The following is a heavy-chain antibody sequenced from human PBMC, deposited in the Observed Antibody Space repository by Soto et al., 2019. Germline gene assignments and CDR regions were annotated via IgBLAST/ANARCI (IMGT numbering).Heavy chain of an antibody. J-gene: IGHJ4*02. Sequence: GGSLRLSCAASGFRFGNHYMTWIRKAPGKGLEWVAEISGDGTASYYAYSLKGRFTVCRDNAKNSLYLQMNRLRAEDTAVYYCAGDPYHYGSAFWGQGALVTVS. D-gene: IGHD3-10*01. CDR2: ISGDGTAS. CDR3: AGDPYHYGSAF. CDR1: GFRFGNHY. V-gene: IGHV3-11*01.